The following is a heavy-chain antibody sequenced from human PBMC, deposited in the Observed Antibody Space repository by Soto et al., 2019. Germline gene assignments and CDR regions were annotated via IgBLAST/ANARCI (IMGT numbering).Heavy chain of an antibody. J-gene: IGHJ5*02. CDR1: GGSISRSNW. V-gene: IGHV4-4*02. Sequence: PSETLSLTCAVSGGSISRSNWWSWVRQPPGKGLEWIGEIYHSGSTNYNPSLKSRVTISVDKSKNQFSLKLSSVTAADTAVYYCARVFVEIVPLVGNHIPHNWFDPWGQGTLVTVSS. CDR3: ARVFVEIVPLVGNHIPHNWFDP. CDR2: IYHSGST. D-gene: IGHD1-1*01.